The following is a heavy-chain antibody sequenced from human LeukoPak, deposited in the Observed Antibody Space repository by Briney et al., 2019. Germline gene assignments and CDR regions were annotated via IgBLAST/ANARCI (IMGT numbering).Heavy chain of an antibody. CDR1: GYTFSSYA. V-gene: IGHV1-69*13. CDR3: ARDGLPNSSSWYADWFDP. D-gene: IGHD6-13*01. CDR2: IIPIFGTA. Sequence: GASVKVSCKASGYTFSSYAISWVRQAPGQGLEWMGGIIPIFGTANYAQKFQGRVTITADESTSTAYMELSSLRSEDTAVYYCARDGLPNSSSWYADWFDPWGQGTLVTVSS. J-gene: IGHJ5*02.